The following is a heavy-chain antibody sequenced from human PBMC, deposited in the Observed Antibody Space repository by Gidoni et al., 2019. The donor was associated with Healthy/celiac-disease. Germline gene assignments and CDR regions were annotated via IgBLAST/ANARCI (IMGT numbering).Heavy chain of an antibody. Sequence: QVQLVESGGGVVQPGRSLRLSCAASGFTFSSYGMHWVRQAPGKGLEWVAVIWYDGSNKYYADSVKGRFTISRDNSKNTLYLQMNSLRAEDTAVYYCARDPSVGATLYYFDYWGQGTLDTVSS. D-gene: IGHD1-26*01. CDR2: IWYDGSNK. J-gene: IGHJ4*02. CDR3: ARDPSVGATLYYFDY. CDR1: GFTFSSYG. V-gene: IGHV3-33*01.